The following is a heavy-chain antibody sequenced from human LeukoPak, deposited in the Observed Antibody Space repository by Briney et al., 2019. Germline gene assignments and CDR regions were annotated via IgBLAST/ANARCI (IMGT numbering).Heavy chain of an antibody. V-gene: IGHV3-30*18. CDR1: GFTFTTYG. CDR2: ISYDGINK. Sequence: GGSLRLSCAASGFTFTTYGMHWVRQAPGKGLEWVAVISYDGINKYYANSVKGRFTISRDNSKNTLYLQMNGLRVEDTAVYYCAKTLRSGDWYFDYWGQGTLVTVSS. CDR3: AKTLRSGDWYFDY. D-gene: IGHD2-21*02. J-gene: IGHJ4*02.